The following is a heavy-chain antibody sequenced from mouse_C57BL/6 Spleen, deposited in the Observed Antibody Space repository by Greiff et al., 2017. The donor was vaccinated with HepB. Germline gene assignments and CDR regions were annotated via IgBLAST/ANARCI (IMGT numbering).Heavy chain of an antibody. CDR1: GFTFTDYY. V-gene: IGHV7-3*01. D-gene: IGHD1-1*01. CDR3: ANVYGSSLLAMDY. CDR2: IRNKANGYTT. J-gene: IGHJ4*01. Sequence: EVNVVESGGGLVQPGGSLSLSCAASGFTFTDYYMSWVRQPPGKALEWLGFIRNKANGYTTEYSASVKGRFTISRDNSQSILYLQMNALRAEDSATYYCANVYGSSLLAMDYWAQGTSVTVSS.